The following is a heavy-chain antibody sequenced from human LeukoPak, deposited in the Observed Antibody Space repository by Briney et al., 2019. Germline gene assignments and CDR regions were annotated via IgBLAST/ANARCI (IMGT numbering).Heavy chain of an antibody. CDR1: GASISDYY. D-gene: IGHD3-22*01. V-gene: IGHV4-59*01. Sequence: PSETLSLTCTVSGASISDYYWSWIRQPPGKGLEWIGYIYYSGTTNYNPSLKSRVTISLDTSKNQFSLRLSSVTAADTAVYYCAREGVYSSGYSDFWGQGTLVTVSS. J-gene: IGHJ4*02. CDR3: AREGVYSSGYSDF. CDR2: IYYSGTT.